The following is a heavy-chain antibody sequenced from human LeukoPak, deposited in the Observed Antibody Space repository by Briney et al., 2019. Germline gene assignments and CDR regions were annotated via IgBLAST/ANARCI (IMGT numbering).Heavy chain of an antibody. CDR2: IYYSEST. CDR3: ARIPTVTFFDY. CDR1: GGSMSSSSYY. V-gene: IGHV4-39*07. J-gene: IGHJ4*02. D-gene: IGHD4-17*01. Sequence: RASETLSLTCTVSGGSMSSSSYYWGWIRQPPGKGLEWIGSIYYSESTYQNPSLKSRVTISVDTSKNQFSLKLSSVTAADTAVYYCARIPTVTFFDYWGQGTLVTVPS.